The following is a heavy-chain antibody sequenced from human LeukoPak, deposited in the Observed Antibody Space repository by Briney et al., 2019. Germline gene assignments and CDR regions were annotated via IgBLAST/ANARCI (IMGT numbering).Heavy chain of an antibody. CDR3: ASGYSGYDSFDY. Sequence: SETLSLTCAVYGGSFSGYYWSWIRQPPGKGLEWIGEINHSGSTNYNPSLKSRVTISVDTSKNQFSLKLSSVTAADTAVYYCASGYSGYDSFDYWGQGTLVTVSS. V-gene: IGHV4-34*01. D-gene: IGHD5-12*01. CDR2: INHSGST. CDR1: GGSFSGYY. J-gene: IGHJ4*02.